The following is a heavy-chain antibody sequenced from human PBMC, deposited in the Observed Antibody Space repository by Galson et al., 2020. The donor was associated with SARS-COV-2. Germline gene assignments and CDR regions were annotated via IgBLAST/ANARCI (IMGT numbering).Heavy chain of an antibody. Sequence: SETLSLTCAVYGGSLSGNNWNFIRQSPGKGLEWVGEINHIGNTNYNPSLKSRATISVDRSKNHFSLNLTSVTAADTAVYYCARGPYFFGSGTYRLYGFDVWGKGTMVTVSS. V-gene: IGHV4-34*01. CDR2: INHIGNT. D-gene: IGHD3-10*01. CDR1: GGSLSGNN. CDR3: ARGPYFFGSGTYRLYGFDV. J-gene: IGHJ6*04.